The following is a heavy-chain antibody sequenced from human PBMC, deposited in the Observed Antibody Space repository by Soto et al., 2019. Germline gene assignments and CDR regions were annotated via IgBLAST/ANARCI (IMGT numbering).Heavy chain of an antibody. CDR1: GFTFSSYA. J-gene: IGHJ4*02. CDR3: AKDGDYDYVWGSYRYTGPFDY. D-gene: IGHD3-16*02. V-gene: IGHV3-23*01. Sequence: GGSLRLSCAASGFTFSSYAMSWVRQAPGKGLEWVSAISGSGGSTYYADSVKGRFTISRDNSKNTLYLQMNSLRAEDTAVYYCAKDGDYDYVWGSYRYTGPFDYWGQGTLVTVSS. CDR2: ISGSGGST.